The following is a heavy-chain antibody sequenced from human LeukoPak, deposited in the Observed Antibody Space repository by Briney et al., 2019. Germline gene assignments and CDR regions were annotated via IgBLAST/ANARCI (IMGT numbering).Heavy chain of an antibody. D-gene: IGHD4-17*01. CDR1: GYTFTDYY. CDR3: ARDLGINYGESFDY. V-gene: IGHV1-2*02. J-gene: IGHJ4*02. Sequence: ASVKVSCKASGYTFTDYYIHWVRQAPGQGLEWMGWINPDSGATNYAQRFQGRVTMTRDTSISTAYMELSRLRSDDTAVYYCARDLGINYGESFDYWGQGTLVTVSS. CDR2: INPDSGAT.